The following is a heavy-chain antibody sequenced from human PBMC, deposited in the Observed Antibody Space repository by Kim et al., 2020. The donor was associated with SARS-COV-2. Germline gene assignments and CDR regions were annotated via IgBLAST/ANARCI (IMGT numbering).Heavy chain of an antibody. CDR3: ARDVARSINTIPSYGMDV. V-gene: IGHV3-48*02. J-gene: IGHJ6*02. Sequence: KGRFTIARDNAKNSLYLQMNSLGDEDTAVYYCARDVARSINTIPSYGMDVWGQGTTVTVSS.